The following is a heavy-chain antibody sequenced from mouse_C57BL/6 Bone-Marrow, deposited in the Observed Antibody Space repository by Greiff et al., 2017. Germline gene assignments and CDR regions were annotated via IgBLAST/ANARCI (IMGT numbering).Heavy chain of an antibody. J-gene: IGHJ3*01. Sequence: EVQVVESVAELVRPGASVKLSCTASGFNIKNTYMHWVKQRPEQGLEWIGRIDPANGNTKYAPKFQGKATITADTSSNTAYLQLSSLTSEDSAIYYCAPPSGGRTWFAYWGQGTLVTVSA. V-gene: IGHV14-3*01. CDR1: GFNIKNTY. CDR2: IDPANGNT. CDR3: APPSGGRTWFAY. D-gene: IGHD3-1*01.